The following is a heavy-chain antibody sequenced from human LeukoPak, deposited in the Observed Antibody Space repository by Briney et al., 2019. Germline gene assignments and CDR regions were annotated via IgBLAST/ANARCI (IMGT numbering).Heavy chain of an antibody. CDR1: GFTFGSYA. D-gene: IGHD3-22*01. CDR2: ISYDGTSE. J-gene: IGHJ4*02. CDR3: ARYYYDSSGYYSQPQNFDY. V-gene: IGHV3-30*04. Sequence: PGGSLRLSCAASGFTFGSYAVHWVRQAPGKGLEWVALISYDGTSEYYAGSVKGRFTISRDNSKNTLYLQMDSLRAEDTAVYYCARYYYDSSGYYSQPQNFDYWGQGTLVTVSS.